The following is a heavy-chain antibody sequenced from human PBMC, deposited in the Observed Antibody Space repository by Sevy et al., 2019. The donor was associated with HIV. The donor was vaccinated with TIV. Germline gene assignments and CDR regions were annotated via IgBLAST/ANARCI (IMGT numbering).Heavy chain of an antibody. CDR3: LKGLGKVQGALLSYDI. D-gene: IGHD3-10*01. V-gene: IGHV3-30*02. CDR1: GFNFGDFG. Sequence: GGSLRLSCGASGFNFGDFGMHWVRQAPGRGLEWVTFMRYDGSTQYYTDSVKGRFTISRDNSKSTLYLQMKSLRAEDTAVYYCLKGLGKVQGALLSYDIWGQGTMVTVSS. J-gene: IGHJ3*02. CDR2: MRYDGSTQ.